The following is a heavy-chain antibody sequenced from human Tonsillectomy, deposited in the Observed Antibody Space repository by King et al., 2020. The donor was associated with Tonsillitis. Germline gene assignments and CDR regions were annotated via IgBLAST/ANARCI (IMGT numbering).Heavy chain of an antibody. J-gene: IGHJ4*02. CDR3: VRDEIVGVTQTYTFDY. D-gene: IGHD1-26*01. Sequence: QLVQSGAEVKKPGASVKVSCKASGYTFTVYGISWVRQAPGQGLEWMGWISGYNGKTNYAQKLRGRVTMTTDTSTSTAYMELRSLRSDDTAVYYCVRDEIVGVTQTYTFDYGGRGTLVSVS. CDR2: ISGYNGKT. CDR1: GYTFTVYG. V-gene: IGHV1-18*01.